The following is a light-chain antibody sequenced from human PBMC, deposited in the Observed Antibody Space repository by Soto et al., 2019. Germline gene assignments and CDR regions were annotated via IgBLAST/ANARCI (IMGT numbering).Light chain of an antibody. J-gene: IGKJ1*01. CDR1: ESVDIN. V-gene: IGKV3-15*01. CDR2: GAS. CDR3: QQYKNWPRT. Sequence: EIVLTQSPATLSVSPGERVTLSCVASESVDINLAWYQQKPGQAPRLLIHGASARATDMPGTFSGRGSGTEFTLTISSLQSEDFAVYYCQQYKNWPRTFGQGTKVDIK.